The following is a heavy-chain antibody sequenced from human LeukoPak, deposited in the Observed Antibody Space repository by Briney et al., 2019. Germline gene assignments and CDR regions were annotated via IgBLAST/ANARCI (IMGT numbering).Heavy chain of an antibody. Sequence: GGSLRLSCAASGFTFSSYAMSWVRQAPGKGLEWVSAIGGSGGSTYYADSVKGRFTISRDNSKNTLYLQMNSLRAEDTAVYYCAAADYSSSGYYYMDVWGKGTTVTVSS. V-gene: IGHV3-23*01. D-gene: IGHD4-11*01. CDR3: AAADYSSSGYYYMDV. J-gene: IGHJ6*03. CDR2: IGGSGGST. CDR1: GFTFSSYA.